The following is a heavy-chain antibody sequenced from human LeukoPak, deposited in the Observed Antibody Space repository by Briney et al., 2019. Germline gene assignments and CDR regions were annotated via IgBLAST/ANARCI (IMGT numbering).Heavy chain of an antibody. Sequence: TLSLTCAVSGGSIRSSNWWSWVRQPPGKGLEWSGEIYHSGSTNYNPSLKSRVTISVDKSKNQFPLKLSSVTAADTAVYYCARAPGYSSSSGGLDPWGQGTLVTVSS. D-gene: IGHD6-6*01. CDR3: ARAPGYSSSSGGLDP. CDR1: GGSIRSSNW. J-gene: IGHJ5*02. V-gene: IGHV4-4*02. CDR2: IYHSGST.